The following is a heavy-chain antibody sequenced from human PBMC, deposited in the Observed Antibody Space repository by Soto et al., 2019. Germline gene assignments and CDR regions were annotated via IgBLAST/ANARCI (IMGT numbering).Heavy chain of an antibody. CDR2: ISSSGSTI. V-gene: IGHV3-11*01. CDR1: GFTFSDYY. J-gene: IGHJ3*02. Sequence: GGSLRLSCAASGFTFSDYYMSWIRQAPGKGLEWVSYISSSGSTIYYADSVKGRFTISRDNAKNSLYLQMNSLRAEDTAVYYCARDYLSYPRSDDAFDIWGQGTMVTVSS. CDR3: ARDYLSYPRSDDAFDI.